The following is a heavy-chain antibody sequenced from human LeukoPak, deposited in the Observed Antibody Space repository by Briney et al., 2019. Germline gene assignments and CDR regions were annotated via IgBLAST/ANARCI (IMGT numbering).Heavy chain of an antibody. J-gene: IGHJ6*03. Sequence: EASVKVSCKASGGTFSSYAISWVRQAPGQGLEWMGGIIPIFGTANYAQKFQGRVTITADKSTSTAYMELSRLRSEDTAVYYCARDSEVGATPYYYYYMDVWGKGTTVTVSS. V-gene: IGHV1-69*06. CDR3: ARDSEVGATPYYYYYMDV. CDR2: IIPIFGTA. D-gene: IGHD1-26*01. CDR1: GGTFSSYA.